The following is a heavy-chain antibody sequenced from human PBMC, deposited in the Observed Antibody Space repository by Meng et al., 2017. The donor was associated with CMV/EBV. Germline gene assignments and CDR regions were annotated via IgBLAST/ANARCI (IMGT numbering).Heavy chain of an antibody. CDR2: ISSSSSYI. D-gene: IGHD2-2*02. CDR3: ARLYLPLGFDY. J-gene: IGHJ4*02. Sequence: GGSLRLSCAASGFTFSSYSMNWVRQAPGKGLEWVSSISSSSSYIYYADSVKGRFTISRDNAKNSLYLQMNSLRADDTAVYYCARLYLPLGFDYWGQGTLVTVSS. V-gene: IGHV3-21*01. CDR1: GFTFSSYS.